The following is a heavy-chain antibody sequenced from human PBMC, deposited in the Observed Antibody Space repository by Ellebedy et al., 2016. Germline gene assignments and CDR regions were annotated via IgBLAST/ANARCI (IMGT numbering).Heavy chain of an antibody. Sequence: GESLKISCAASGFTFSTFFMTWVRQAPGKGLEWVSTISGDGDGTYFADSVKGRFTISRDNSKNTLYLQMDSLRVEDTAVYYCTRGGLDNSFDVWGQGTMVTVS. CDR1: GFTFSTFF. J-gene: IGHJ3*01. CDR3: TRGGLDNSFDV. V-gene: IGHV3-23*01. D-gene: IGHD3-16*01. CDR2: ISGDGDGT.